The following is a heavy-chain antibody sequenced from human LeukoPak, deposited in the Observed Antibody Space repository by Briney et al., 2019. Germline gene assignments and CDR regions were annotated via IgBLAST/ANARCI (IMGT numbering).Heavy chain of an antibody. Sequence: ASVKVSCKASGGTFSSYAISWVRQAPGQGLEWMGGIIPIFGTANYAQKFQGRVTITADESTSTAYMELSSLRSEDTAVYYCARAGPITMVRGVIVYQFDYWGQGTLVTVSS. D-gene: IGHD3-10*01. CDR1: GGTFSSYA. V-gene: IGHV1-69*13. J-gene: IGHJ4*02. CDR2: IIPIFGTA. CDR3: ARAGPITMVRGVIVYQFDY.